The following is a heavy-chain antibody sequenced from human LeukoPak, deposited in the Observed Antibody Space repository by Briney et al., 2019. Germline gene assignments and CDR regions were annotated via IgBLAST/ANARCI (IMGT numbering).Heavy chain of an antibody. D-gene: IGHD3-16*02. J-gene: IGHJ4*02. CDR1: GDSISSYY. Sequence: PSETLSLTCTVSGDSISSYYWSWIRQPPGKGLEWSGYIYYSGSTNYNPSLKSRVTISVDTSKNQFSLKLRSVTAADTAVYYCAREYYDYVWGSYRSAYFDYWGQGTLVTVSS. CDR3: AREYYDYVWGSYRSAYFDY. CDR2: IYYSGST. V-gene: IGHV4-59*01.